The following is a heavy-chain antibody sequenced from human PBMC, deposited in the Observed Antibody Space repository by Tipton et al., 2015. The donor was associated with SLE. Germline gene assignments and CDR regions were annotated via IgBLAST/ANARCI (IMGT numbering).Heavy chain of an antibody. D-gene: IGHD4-17*01. Sequence: RSLRLSCAASGFTLSSYGMHWVRQAPGKGLEWVAAIWYDGSNKYYADSVKGRFTISRDNTKNTLYLQMNSLRAEDTAVYYCARGGLTTVTTDDAFEIWGQVTMVTVSS. CDR2: IWYDGSNK. CDR1: GFTLSSYG. J-gene: IGHJ3*02. CDR3: ARGGLTTVTTDDAFEI. V-gene: IGHV3-33*01.